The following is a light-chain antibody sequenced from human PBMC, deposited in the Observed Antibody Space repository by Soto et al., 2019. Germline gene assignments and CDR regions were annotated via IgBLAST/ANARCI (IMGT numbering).Light chain of an antibody. CDR3: QPLNSYPWT. V-gene: IGKV1-9*01. Sequence: DIQLTQSPSFLSASVGDRVTITCRASQGIYTYLAWYQQKPGKAPELLIYAASTLQSGVPSRFSGSGSGTEFNLTISSLQPEDFAPYYCQPLNSYPWTVGQGTKVEIK. CDR2: AAS. CDR1: QGIYTY. J-gene: IGKJ1*01.